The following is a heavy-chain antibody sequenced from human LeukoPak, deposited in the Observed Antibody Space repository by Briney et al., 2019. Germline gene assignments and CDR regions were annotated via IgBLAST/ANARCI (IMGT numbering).Heavy chain of an antibody. D-gene: IGHD1-14*01. V-gene: IGHV3-33*01. J-gene: IGHJ4*02. CDR1: GFGFSNYD. CDR2: IWLDGSAT. CDR3: ARDLNREDFDY. Sequence: PGGSLRLSCAASGFGFSNYDMHWVRQAPGKGLEWVAIIWLDGSATYYGDSVKGRFTISRDNSKNILYLQMNGLRVEDTAVYYCARDLNREDFDYWGQGTLVAVSS.